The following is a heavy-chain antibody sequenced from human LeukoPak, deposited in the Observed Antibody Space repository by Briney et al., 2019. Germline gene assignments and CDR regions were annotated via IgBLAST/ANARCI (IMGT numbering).Heavy chain of an antibody. CDR1: GGTFSSYA. CDR2: IIPIFGTA. J-gene: IGHJ5*02. Sequence: GASVKVSCKASGGTFSSYAISWVRQAPGQGLEWMGGIIPIFGTANYAQKFQGRVTITADESTSTAYMELSSLRSEDTAVYYCAREIEIVVVPAAMYWFDPWGQGTLVTVSS. CDR3: AREIEIVVVPAAMYWFDP. D-gene: IGHD2-2*01. V-gene: IGHV1-69*13.